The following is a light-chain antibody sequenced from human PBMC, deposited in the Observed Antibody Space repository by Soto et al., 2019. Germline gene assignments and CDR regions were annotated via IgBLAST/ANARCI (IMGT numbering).Light chain of an antibody. J-gene: IGKJ2*01. Sequence: DIQMTQSPSSVSASVGDRVTITCRASRDTSTWLAWYQQKPGKAPKLLIYGASNLQSGVPSRFSGRGSGTDFTLTISSLQPEDFGTYYCQQANSFPFIFAQGTKVDIK. CDR2: GAS. CDR3: QQANSFPFI. CDR1: RDTSTW. V-gene: IGKV1D-12*01.